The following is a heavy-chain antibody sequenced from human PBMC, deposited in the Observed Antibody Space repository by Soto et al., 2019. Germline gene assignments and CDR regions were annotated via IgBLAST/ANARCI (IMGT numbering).Heavy chain of an antibody. J-gene: IGHJ4*02. V-gene: IGHV3-30*03. D-gene: IGHD3-10*01. CDR1: GFTFSNYG. Sequence: QVQVVESGGGVVQPGRSLRLSCAASGFTFSNYGMHWVRQSPGKGLDWVAVISYDGSIEYYSESVKGRFTMSRDNSENTVYLQMNSLRTEDTAVYFCGRDWVWFGAHPIDNWGQGTLVTVSS. CDR2: ISYDGSIE. CDR3: GRDWVWFGAHPIDN.